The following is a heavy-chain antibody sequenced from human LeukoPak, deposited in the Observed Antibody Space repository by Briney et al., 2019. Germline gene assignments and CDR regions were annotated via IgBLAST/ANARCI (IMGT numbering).Heavy chain of an antibody. D-gene: IGHD3-22*01. CDR3: ARLYDGSAYHADHFDY. Sequence: GGSLRLSCAASGFTFSTYNMNWVRQAPGKGLEWVSSISSSSSYIYYADSVKGRFTISRDNAKNSLYLQMNSLRAEDTAVYYCARLYDGSAYHADHFDYWGQGTLVTVSS. CDR2: ISSSSSYI. CDR1: GFTFSTYN. V-gene: IGHV3-21*01. J-gene: IGHJ4*02.